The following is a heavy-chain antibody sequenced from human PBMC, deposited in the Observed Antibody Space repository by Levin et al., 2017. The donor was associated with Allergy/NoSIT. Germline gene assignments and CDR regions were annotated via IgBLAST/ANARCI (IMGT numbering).Heavy chain of an antibody. CDR2: FYYSGST. J-gene: IGHJ6*02. CDR3: ARHETYYYGSGSFSSGMDV. CDR1: GGSISPYY. Sequence: SQTLSLTCTVSGGSISPYYWSWIRQPPGKGLEWIGYFYYSGSTNYNPSLKSRATISVDTSKNQFSLKLSSVTAADTAVYYCARHETYYYGSGSFSSGMDVWGQGTTVTVSS. D-gene: IGHD3-10*01. V-gene: IGHV4-59*08.